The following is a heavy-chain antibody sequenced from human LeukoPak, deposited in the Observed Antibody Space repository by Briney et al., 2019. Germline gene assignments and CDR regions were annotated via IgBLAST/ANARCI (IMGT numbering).Heavy chain of an antibody. CDR3: TRGDIQLWHPFDY. CDR1: GFTFNNYA. Sequence: GGSLRLSCAASGFTFNNYAMTWVRQAPGKGLEWVGFIRSKAYGGTTEYAASVKGGFTISRDDSKSIAYVQMNSLKTEDTAVYYCTRGDIQLWHPFDYWSQGTLVTVSS. CDR2: IRSKAYGGTT. V-gene: IGHV3-49*04. D-gene: IGHD5-18*01. J-gene: IGHJ4*02.